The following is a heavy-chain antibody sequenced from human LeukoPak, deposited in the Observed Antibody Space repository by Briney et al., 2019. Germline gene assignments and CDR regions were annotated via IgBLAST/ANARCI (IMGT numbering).Heavy chain of an antibody. CDR3: AIYSSGSSYAFDI. Sequence: SETLSLTCTVSGGSISSYYWSWIRQPPGKGLEWIGYIYYSGSTNYNPSLKSRVTISVDTSKNQFSLKLSSVTAADTAVYYCAIYSSGSSYAFDIWGQGTMVTVSS. CDR1: GGSISSYY. V-gene: IGHV4-59*08. D-gene: IGHD3-22*01. J-gene: IGHJ3*02. CDR2: IYYSGST.